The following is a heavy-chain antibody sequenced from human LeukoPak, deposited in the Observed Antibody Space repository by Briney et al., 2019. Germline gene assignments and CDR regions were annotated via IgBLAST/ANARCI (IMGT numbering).Heavy chain of an antibody. J-gene: IGHJ4*02. Sequence: SETLSLTCAVSGGSISSSNWWSWVRQPPGKGLAWIGEIYHSGSTNYNPSLKSRVTISVDKSKNQFSLKLSSVTAADTAVYYCARHKYYYDSSGYRLFDYWGQGTLVTVSS. V-gene: IGHV4-4*02. CDR3: ARHKYYYDSSGYRLFDY. CDR2: IYHSGST. D-gene: IGHD3-22*01. CDR1: GGSISSSNW.